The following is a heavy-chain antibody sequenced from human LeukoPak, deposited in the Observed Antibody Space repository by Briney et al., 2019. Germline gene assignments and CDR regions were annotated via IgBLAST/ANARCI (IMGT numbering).Heavy chain of an antibody. V-gene: IGHV3-7*03. J-gene: IGHJ5*02. CDR1: GFTFSSYW. Sequence: GGSLRLSCAASGFTFSSYWMSWVRQAPGKGLEWVANIKQDGSEKYYVDSVKGRFTVSRDNAKNSLYLQMNSLRAEDTAVYYCARLDEYYDFWSSLAQFARWDQNWFDPWGQGTLVTVSS. CDR3: ARLDEYYDFWSSLAQFARWDQNWFDP. D-gene: IGHD3-3*01. CDR2: IKQDGSEK.